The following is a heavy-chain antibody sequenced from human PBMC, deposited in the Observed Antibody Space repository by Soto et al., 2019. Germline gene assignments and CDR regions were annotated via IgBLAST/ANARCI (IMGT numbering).Heavy chain of an antibody. V-gene: IGHV5-51*01. Sequence: GESLKISCKVSCYSFTNHWIGWLRQMPGKGLEWMGIIYPGDSDTRYSPSFRGQVTISADNSISTAYLRWRSLTASDTAVYYCARGYSNGWSLYHYYSDYWGQGTLVTVSS. CDR3: ARGYSNGWSLYHYYSDY. CDR2: IYPGDSDT. CDR1: CYSFTNHW. D-gene: IGHD6-19*01. J-gene: IGHJ4*02.